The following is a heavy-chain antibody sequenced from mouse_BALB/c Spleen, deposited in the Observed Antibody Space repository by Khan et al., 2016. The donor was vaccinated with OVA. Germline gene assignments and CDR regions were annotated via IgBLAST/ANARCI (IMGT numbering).Heavy chain of an antibody. CDR2: ISSGGHYT. Sequence: DVHLVESGGDLVKTGGSLKLSCAASGFTFSTYGMSWVRQTPDKRLEWVATISSGGHYTYYIDSVKGRFTISIDNAKNILYLQMTSMRSEDTAMYYCARLAYYYNSEGFAYWGQGTLVTVSA. J-gene: IGHJ3*01. V-gene: IGHV5-6*01. CDR3: ARLAYYYNSEGFAY. CDR1: GFTFSTYG. D-gene: IGHD1-1*02.